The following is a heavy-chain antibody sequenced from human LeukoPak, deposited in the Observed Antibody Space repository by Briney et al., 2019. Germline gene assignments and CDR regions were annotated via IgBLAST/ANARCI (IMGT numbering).Heavy chain of an antibody. CDR1: GFTFSDYY. CDR2: ISSSGSTI. CDR3: ARDRRIVVVTATNYFDY. J-gene: IGHJ4*02. V-gene: IGHV3-11*01. Sequence: GGSLRLSCAASGFTFSDYYMSWIRQAPGKGLEWVSYISSSGSTIHYADSVKGRFTISRDNAKNSLYLQMNSLRAEDTAVYYCARDRRIVVVTATNYFDYWGQGTLVTVSS. D-gene: IGHD2-21*02.